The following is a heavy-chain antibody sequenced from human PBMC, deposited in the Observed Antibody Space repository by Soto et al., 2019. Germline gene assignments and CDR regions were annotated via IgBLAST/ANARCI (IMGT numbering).Heavy chain of an antibody. Sequence: PSETLSLTCAVYGGSFSGYYWSWIRQPPGKGLEWIGEINHSGSTNYNPSLKSRVTISVDTSKNQFSLKLSSVTAADTAVYYCARGPLNNYWGQGTLVTVS. CDR1: GGSFSGYY. V-gene: IGHV4-34*01. CDR3: ARGPLNNY. J-gene: IGHJ4*02. CDR2: INHSGST.